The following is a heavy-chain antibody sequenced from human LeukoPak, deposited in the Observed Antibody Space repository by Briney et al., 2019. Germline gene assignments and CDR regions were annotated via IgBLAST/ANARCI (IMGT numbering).Heavy chain of an antibody. CDR3: AKGYCRGISCYSDY. CDR1: GFTFTTYA. CDR2: INSGGGGT. D-gene: IGHD2-2*02. J-gene: IGHJ4*02. Sequence: GGSLRLSCAASGFTFTTYAMSWVRQAPGKGLAWVSAINSGGGGTHYADSVRGRFTISRDNSKNTLYLQMNSLRAEDTAVYYCAKGYCRGISCYSDYWGQGTLVTVSS. V-gene: IGHV3-23*01.